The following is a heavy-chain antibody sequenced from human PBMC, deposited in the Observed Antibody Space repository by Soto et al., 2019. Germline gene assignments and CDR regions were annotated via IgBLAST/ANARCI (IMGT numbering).Heavy chain of an antibody. Sequence: SETLSLTCAVSGYSISSGYYWGWIRQPPGKGLEWIGSIYHSGSTYYNPSLKSRVTISVDTSKNQFSLKLSSVTAADTAVYYCARDGKELLWSGDKGGMDVWGQGTTVT. CDR3: ARDGKELLWSGDKGGMDV. CDR2: IYHSGST. V-gene: IGHV4-38-2*02. CDR1: GYSISSGYY. D-gene: IGHD3-10*01. J-gene: IGHJ6*02.